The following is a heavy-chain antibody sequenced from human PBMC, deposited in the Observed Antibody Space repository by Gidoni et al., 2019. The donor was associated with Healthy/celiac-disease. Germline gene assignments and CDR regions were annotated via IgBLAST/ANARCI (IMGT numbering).Heavy chain of an antibody. CDR3: ARTYCSSTSCRFDY. V-gene: IGHV4-34*01. D-gene: IGHD2-2*01. CDR2: INHSGST. Sequence: QVPLHQWCAGLFKPSEPLSLTFAVSGGSFSGYYWSWIRQPPGKGLEWIGEINHSGSTNYNPSLKSRVTISVDTSKNQFSLKLSAVTAADTAGYYCARTYCSSTSCRFDYWGQGTLVTVSS. J-gene: IGHJ4*02. CDR1: GGSFSGYY.